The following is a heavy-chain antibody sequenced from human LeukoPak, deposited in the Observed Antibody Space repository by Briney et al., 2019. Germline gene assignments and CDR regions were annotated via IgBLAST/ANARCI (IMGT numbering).Heavy chain of an antibody. Sequence: ASVKVSCKASGGTFSSYAISWVRQAPGQGLEWMGGIIPIFGTANYAQKLQGRVTITADKSTSTAYMELSSLRSEDTAVYYCAINIMVRGVIGGSDYWGQGTLVTVSS. D-gene: IGHD3-10*01. CDR2: IIPIFGTA. V-gene: IGHV1-69*06. CDR1: GGTFSSYA. CDR3: AINIMVRGVIGGSDY. J-gene: IGHJ4*02.